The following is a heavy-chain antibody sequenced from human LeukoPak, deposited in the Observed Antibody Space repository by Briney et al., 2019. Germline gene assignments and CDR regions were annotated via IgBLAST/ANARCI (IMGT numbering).Heavy chain of an antibody. D-gene: IGHD4-11*01. CDR1: GYTFTSYG. V-gene: IGHV1-18*01. J-gene: IGHJ5*02. CDR2: ISDYNGNT. CDR3: ARDLYRDSLPVSWFDP. Sequence: GASVKVSCKASGYTFTSYGISWVRQAPGQGLEWMGWISDYNGNTNLVQKLQGRVTMTTDTSTSTAYMELRSLRSDDTAVYYCARDLYRDSLPVSWFDPWGQGTLVTVSS.